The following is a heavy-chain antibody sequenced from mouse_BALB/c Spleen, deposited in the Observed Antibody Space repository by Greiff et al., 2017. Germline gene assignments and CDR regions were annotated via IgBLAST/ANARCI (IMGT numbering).Heavy chain of an antibody. CDR1: GFSFSSYA. CDR2: ISSGGSST. CDR3: ARYDDYDTWFAY. J-gene: IGHJ3*01. Sequence: EVKLVESGGGLVKPGGSLKLSCAASGFSFSSYAMSWVRQSPEKRLEWVAVISSGGSSTYYPDTVTGRFTISRDNAKNTLYLEMSSLRSEDTAMYYCARYDDYDTWFAYWGQGTLVTVSA. V-gene: IGHV5-9-4*01. D-gene: IGHD2-4*01.